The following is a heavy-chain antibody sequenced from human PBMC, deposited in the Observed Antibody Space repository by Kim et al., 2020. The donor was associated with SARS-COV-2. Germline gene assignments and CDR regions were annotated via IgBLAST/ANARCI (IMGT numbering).Heavy chain of an antibody. Sequence: GGSLRLSCAASGFTFSSYWKSWVRQAPGKGLEWVANIKQDGSEKYYVDFVKGRFTISRDNAKNSLYLQMNSLRAEDTAVYYCARDLDSSGWYPRPLDYWG. CDR2: IKQDGSEK. CDR1: GFTFSSYW. V-gene: IGHV3-7*01. CDR3: ARDLDSSGWYPRPLDY. J-gene: IGHJ4*01. D-gene: IGHD6-19*01.